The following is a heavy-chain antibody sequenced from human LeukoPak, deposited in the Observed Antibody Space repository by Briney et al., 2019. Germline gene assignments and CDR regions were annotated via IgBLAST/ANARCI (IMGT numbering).Heavy chain of an antibody. J-gene: IGHJ4*02. V-gene: IGHV3-64*01. CDR1: GFSFSSYA. CDR2: ISNNGGST. CDR3: ARERGYSDSSGYYAD. D-gene: IGHD3-22*01. Sequence: GGSLRLSCAASGFSFSSYAMHWVRQAPGKGLEYVSTISNNGGSTKYANSVKGRFTISRDNSRNTLYLQMGSLRAEDMAVYYCARERGYSDSSGYYADWGQGTLVTVSS.